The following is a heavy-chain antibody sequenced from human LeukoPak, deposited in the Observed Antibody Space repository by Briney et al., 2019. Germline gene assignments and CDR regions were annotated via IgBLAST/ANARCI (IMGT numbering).Heavy chain of an antibody. CDR3: ARGGCLRSGGSCYRYYFDC. Sequence: PSETLSLTCAVYGGSFSGYYWSWIRQPPGKGLEWIGEINHSGSTNYNPSLKSRVTISVDTSKNQFSLKLSSVTAADTAVYYCARGGCLRSGGSCYRYYFDCWGQGTLVTVSS. V-gene: IGHV4-34*01. CDR2: INHSGST. CDR1: GGSFSGYY. D-gene: IGHD2-15*01. J-gene: IGHJ4*02.